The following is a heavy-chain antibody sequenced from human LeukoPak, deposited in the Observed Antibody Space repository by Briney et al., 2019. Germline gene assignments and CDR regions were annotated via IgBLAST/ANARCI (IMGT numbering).Heavy chain of an antibody. CDR2: ISGSGGST. CDR1: GFTFSSYA. CDR3: AKDPTNIAVAGTSDY. Sequence: GGSLRLSXAASGFTFSSYAMSWVRQAPGKGLEWVSAISGSGGSTYYADSVKGRFTISRDNSKNTLYLQMNSLRAEDTAVYYCAKDPTNIAVAGTSDYWGQGTLVTVSS. D-gene: IGHD6-19*01. V-gene: IGHV3-23*01. J-gene: IGHJ4*02.